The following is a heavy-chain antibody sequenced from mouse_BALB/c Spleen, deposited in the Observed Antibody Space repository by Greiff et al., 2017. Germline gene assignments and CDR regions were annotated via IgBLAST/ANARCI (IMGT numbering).Heavy chain of an antibody. CDR1: GDSITSGYY. J-gene: IGHJ4*01. Sequence: ESGPSLVKPSQTLSLTCSVTGDSITSGYYWNWIRQFPGNKLEWMGYISYDGSNNYNPSLKNRISITRDTSKNQFFLKLNSVTTEDTATYYCARENGYYAMDYWGQGTSVTVSS. CDR2: ISYDGSN. V-gene: IGHV3-6*02. CDR3: ARENGYYAMDY.